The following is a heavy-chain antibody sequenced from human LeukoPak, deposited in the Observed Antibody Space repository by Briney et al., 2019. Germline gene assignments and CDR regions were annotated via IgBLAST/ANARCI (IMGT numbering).Heavy chain of an antibody. CDR2: INHSGST. J-gene: IGHJ6*03. Sequence: PSETLPLTCAVNGGSFSGYYWSWIRQPPGKGLEWIGEINHSGSTNYNPSLKSRVTISVDTSKNQFSLKLSSVTAADTAVYYCAREFRYYYYYMDVWGKGTTVTVSS. V-gene: IGHV4-34*01. CDR3: AREFRYYYYYMDV. CDR1: GGSFSGYY.